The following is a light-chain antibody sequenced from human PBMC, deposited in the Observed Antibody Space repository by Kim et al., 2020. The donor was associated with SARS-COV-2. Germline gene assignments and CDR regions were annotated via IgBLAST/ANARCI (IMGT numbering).Light chain of an antibody. CDR1: QSVSSSY. J-gene: IGKJ2*01. Sequence: LSPGERASHSCRASQSVSSSYFAWYQQKPGQATRLIIYGASSRATGIPDRCSGRWSGTDFTLTISRLEPEDFAVYYCQQYGSSPYTFGQGTKLEIK. CDR3: QQYGSSPYT. CDR2: GAS. V-gene: IGKV3-20*01.